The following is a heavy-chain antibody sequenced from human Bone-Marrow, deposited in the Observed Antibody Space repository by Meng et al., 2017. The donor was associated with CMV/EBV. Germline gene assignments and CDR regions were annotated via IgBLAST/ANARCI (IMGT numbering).Heavy chain of an antibody. D-gene: IGHD3-10*01. V-gene: IGHV1-69*10. Sequence: SVKVSCKASGGTFSSYTISWVRQAPGQGLEWMGGIIPYLDEPNYAQTFQGRVTITSDRSTAAYMELSSLRSEDTAVYFCAGRGPYGRALDVWGQGTFVTVSS. J-gene: IGHJ3*01. CDR1: GGTFSSYT. CDR3: AGRGPYGRALDV. CDR2: IIPYLDEP.